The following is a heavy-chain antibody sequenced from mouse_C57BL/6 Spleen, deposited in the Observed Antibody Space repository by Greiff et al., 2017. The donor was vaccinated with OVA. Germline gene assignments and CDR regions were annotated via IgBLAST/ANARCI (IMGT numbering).Heavy chain of an antibody. CDR3: AAAYYDDETPYAMDD. V-gene: IGHV1-55*01. J-gene: IGHJ4*01. CDR2: IYPGSGST. D-gene: IGHD2-4*01. CDR1: GYTFTSYW. Sequence: VQLQQPGAELVKPGASVKMSCKASGYTFTSYWITWVKQRPGQGLEWIGDIYPGSGSTNYNEKFKSKATLTVDKSSSTAYMQLSSLTSEDSAVYDCAAAYYDDETPYAMDDWGQGTSVTVSS.